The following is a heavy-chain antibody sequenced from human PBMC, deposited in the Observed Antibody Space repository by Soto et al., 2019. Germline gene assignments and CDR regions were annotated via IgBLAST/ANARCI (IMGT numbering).Heavy chain of an antibody. CDR3: TRHLNPDGGP. CDR1: GFTFSDYW. D-gene: IGHD2-15*01. V-gene: IGHV3-7*04. CDR2: MNPDGSEQ. Sequence: EVHLVESGGGLVQPGGSLRLSCAASGFTFSDYWMTWVRQTPGKGLEGVANMNPDGSEQYYLDSVKGRFTISRDNAKNSLYLQMNRLRGEDTAVHYCTRHLNPDGGPWGQGTQVIVSS. J-gene: IGHJ5*02.